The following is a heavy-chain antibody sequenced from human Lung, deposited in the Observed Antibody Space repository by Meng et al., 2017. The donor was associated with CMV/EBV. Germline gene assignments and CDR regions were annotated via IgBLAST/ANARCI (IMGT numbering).Heavy chain of an antibody. CDR2: ITASGGST. V-gene: IGHV3-23*01. Sequence: GGSLRLXCAASEFSFSNYAMSWVRQAPGRGLAWVSAITASGGSTYYADSVKGRFTVSRDNSKNTLYLQMNSLRAEDTALYYCAKAFSASWYREYYDDWGQGTLVTVSS. D-gene: IGHD6-13*01. CDR3: AKAFSASWYREYYDD. J-gene: IGHJ4*02. CDR1: EFSFSNYA.